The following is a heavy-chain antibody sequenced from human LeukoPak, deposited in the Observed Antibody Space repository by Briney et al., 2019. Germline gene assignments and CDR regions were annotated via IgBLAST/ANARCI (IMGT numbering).Heavy chain of an antibody. J-gene: IGHJ6*02. D-gene: IGHD3-9*01. CDR2: IYASGST. Sequence: SETLSLTCTVSGGSISSYYWSWLRRPAGKGLEWIGRIYASGSTNYNPSLKSRVTMSVDTSKNQFSLKLSSVTAADTAVYYCARESFDWLFDYYYYYGMDVWGQGTTVTVSS. V-gene: IGHV4-4*07. CDR1: GGSISSYY. CDR3: ARESFDWLFDYYYYYGMDV.